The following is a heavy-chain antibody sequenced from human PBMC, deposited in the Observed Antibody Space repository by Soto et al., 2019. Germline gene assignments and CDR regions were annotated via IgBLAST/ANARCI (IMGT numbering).Heavy chain of an antibody. Sequence: PGGSLRLSCAASGFTFSSYAMSWVRQAPGKGLEWVSAISGSGGSTYYADSVKGRFTISRDNSKNTLYLQMNSLRAEDTAVYYCAKKGIVGPKRRLFQHWGQGTLVTVSS. V-gene: IGHV3-23*01. CDR1: GFTFSSYA. J-gene: IGHJ1*01. CDR3: AKKGIVGPKRRLFQH. CDR2: ISGSGGST. D-gene: IGHD1-26*01.